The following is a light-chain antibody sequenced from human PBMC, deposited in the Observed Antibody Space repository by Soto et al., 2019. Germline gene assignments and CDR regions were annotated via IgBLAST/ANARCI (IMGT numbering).Light chain of an antibody. V-gene: IGKV3-15*01. CDR3: QQYNDWPRT. CDR1: QSVSND. J-gene: IGKJ2*01. CDR2: GAS. Sequence: EVVMTQSPATLSLSPGERATLSCRASQSVSNDLAWYQQKPGQAPRLLIYGASTRATGIPARFSGSGSGTEFTLTISSLQSEDFAVYSCQQYNDWPRTFGQGTKLDIK.